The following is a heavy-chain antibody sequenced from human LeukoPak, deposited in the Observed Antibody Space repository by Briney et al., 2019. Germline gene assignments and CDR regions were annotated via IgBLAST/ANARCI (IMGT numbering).Heavy chain of an antibody. D-gene: IGHD3-22*01. Sequence: PSETLSLTCTVSGGSISSYYWSWLRQPPGKGLEWIGYIYYSGSTNYNPSLKSRVTISVDTSKNQFSLKMSSVTAADTAVYYCARDVSGYYQYWGQGTRVTVSS. J-gene: IGHJ4*02. V-gene: IGHV4-59*01. CDR3: ARDVSGYYQY. CDR2: IYYSGST. CDR1: GGSISSYY.